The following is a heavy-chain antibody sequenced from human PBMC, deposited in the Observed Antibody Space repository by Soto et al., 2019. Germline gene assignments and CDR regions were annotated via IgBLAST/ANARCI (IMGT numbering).Heavy chain of an antibody. CDR3: ARHEADSSSWYAFDY. V-gene: IGHV4-59*08. CDR2: IYYSGST. Sequence: LSLTCTVSGGSISSYYWSWIRQPPGKGLEWIGYIYYSGSTNYNPSLKSRVTISVDTSKNQFSLKLSSVTAADTAVYYCARHEADSSSWYAFDYWGQGTPVTVSS. J-gene: IGHJ4*02. CDR1: GGSISSYY. D-gene: IGHD6-13*01.